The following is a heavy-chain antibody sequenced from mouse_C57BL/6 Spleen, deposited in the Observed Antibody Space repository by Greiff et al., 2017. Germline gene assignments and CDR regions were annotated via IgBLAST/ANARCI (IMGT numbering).Heavy chain of an antibody. V-gene: IGHV5-16*01. Sequence: EVMLVESEGGLVQPGSSMKLSCTASGFTFSDYYMAWVRQVPEKGLEWVANINYDGSSTYYLDSLKSRFIISRDNAKNILYLQMSSLKSEDTATYYCARVRYGYDGGDYYAMDYWGQGTSVTVSS. CDR1: GFTFSDYY. D-gene: IGHD2-2*01. CDR3: ARVRYGYDGGDYYAMDY. CDR2: INYDGSST. J-gene: IGHJ4*01.